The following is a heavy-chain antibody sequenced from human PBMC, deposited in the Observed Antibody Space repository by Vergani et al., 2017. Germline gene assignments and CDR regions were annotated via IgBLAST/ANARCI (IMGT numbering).Heavy chain of an antibody. CDR1: GFTFSTYA. CDR2: LSDSGESI. Sequence: EVHLEESGGGLVQPGGSLRLSCAASGFTFSTYAMSWVRQTPGKGLEWVSGLSDSGESIYYAESVKGRFTISRDNSMSTLYLQMNSLRAEDTALYYCARKYRSGYYPILDAFDIWGQGTMVTVSS. V-gene: IGHV3-23*04. D-gene: IGHD3-22*01. J-gene: IGHJ3*02. CDR3: ARKYRSGYYPILDAFDI.